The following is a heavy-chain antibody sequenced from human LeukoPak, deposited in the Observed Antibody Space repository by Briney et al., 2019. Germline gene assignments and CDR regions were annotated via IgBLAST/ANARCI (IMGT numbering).Heavy chain of an antibody. CDR1: GYTFTSYY. CDR3: AREVVSYYDSSGYPPYYFDC. Sequence: ASVKVSCKASGYTFTSYYMHWVRQAPGQGLEWMGIINPSGGSTSYAQKFQGRVTMTRDMSTSTVYMELSSLRSEDTAVYYCAREVVSYYDSSGYPPYYFDCWGQGTLVTVSS. CDR2: INPSGGST. V-gene: IGHV1-46*01. D-gene: IGHD3-22*01. J-gene: IGHJ4*02.